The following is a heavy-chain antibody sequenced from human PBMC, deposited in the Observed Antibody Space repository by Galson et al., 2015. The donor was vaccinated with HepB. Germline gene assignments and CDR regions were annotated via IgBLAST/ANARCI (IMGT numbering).Heavy chain of an antibody. Sequence: SVKVSCKASGFIFTSSATQWVRQARGQRLEWIGWIVVGSGNTNYAQKFQERVTITRDMSTNTAYMELSSLRSEDTAVYYCAADSSPYYYDSSGNFGYFDLWGRGTLVTVSS. V-gene: IGHV1-58*02. D-gene: IGHD3-22*01. CDR2: IVVGSGNT. CDR1: GFIFTSSA. J-gene: IGHJ2*01. CDR3: AADSSPYYYDSSGNFGYFDL.